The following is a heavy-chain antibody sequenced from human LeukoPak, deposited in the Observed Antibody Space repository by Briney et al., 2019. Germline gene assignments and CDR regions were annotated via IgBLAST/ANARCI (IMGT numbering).Heavy chain of an antibody. CDR3: ARLPGTGNYVWFDP. D-gene: IGHD1-7*01. V-gene: IGHV4-59*08. J-gene: IGHJ5*01. Sequence: KSSETLSLTCTVSDDSIITFYWSWIRQPPGKGLEWMGYVSYSGSTKYNPSLKSRITISSDTSKSQFSLKVNSVTAADTAVYYCARLPGTGNYVWFDPWGQGTLVIVSS. CDR1: DDSIITFY. CDR2: VSYSGST.